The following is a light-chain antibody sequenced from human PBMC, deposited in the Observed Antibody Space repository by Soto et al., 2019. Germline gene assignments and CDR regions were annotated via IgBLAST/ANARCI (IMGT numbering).Light chain of an antibody. CDR3: QQSYFIPWT. V-gene: IGKV1-39*01. J-gene: IGKJ1*01. Sequence: DVQMTQSPSSLSASVGDRVSIICRASQSIKTYLNWYQQKPGKDPKLLIFGSYNLQSGVPPRFSGTGSGTDFTLIISSLQPEDFATYFCQQSYFIPWTFGQGTKVDLK. CDR1: QSIKTY. CDR2: GSY.